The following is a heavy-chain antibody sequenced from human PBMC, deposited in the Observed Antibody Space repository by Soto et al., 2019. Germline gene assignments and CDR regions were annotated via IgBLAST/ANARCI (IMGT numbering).Heavy chain of an antibody. CDR1: GGSISSYY. J-gene: IGHJ6*02. CDR2: IYYSGST. Sequence: QVQLQESGPGLVKPSETLSLTCTVSGGSISSYYWSWIRQPPGKGLEWIGYIYYSGSTNYNPSLKSRVTISVDTSKNQFSLKLSSVTAADTAVYYCARVNYHYYYYGMDVWGQGTTVTVSS. CDR3: ARVNYHYYYYGMDV. V-gene: IGHV4-59*01. D-gene: IGHD1-7*01.